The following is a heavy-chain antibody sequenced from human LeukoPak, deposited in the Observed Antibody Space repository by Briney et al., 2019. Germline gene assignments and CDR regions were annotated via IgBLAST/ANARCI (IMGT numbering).Heavy chain of an antibody. CDR2: VSSNGGST. Sequence: AGGSLRLSCSASGFTFSNSGMHWVRQAPGKGLEYVSSVSSNGGSTYYADSVKGRFTISRDNSKNTLYLQMSSLRAEDTAVYYCVKRGLCCSGGSCYQYYFDHWGQGTLVTVSS. CDR1: GFTFSNSG. V-gene: IGHV3-64D*06. J-gene: IGHJ4*02. D-gene: IGHD2-15*01. CDR3: VKRGLCCSGGSCYQYYFDH.